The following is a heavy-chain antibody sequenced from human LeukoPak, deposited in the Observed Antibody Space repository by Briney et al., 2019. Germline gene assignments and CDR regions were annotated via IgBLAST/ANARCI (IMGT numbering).Heavy chain of an antibody. J-gene: IGHJ4*02. CDR3: ARDPIWFGELHLFDY. D-gene: IGHD3-10*01. CDR1: GFTFSSSG. V-gene: IGHV3-30*03. CDR2: ISYDGSDK. Sequence: GGSLRLSCAASGFTFSSSGMHWVRQAPGKGLEWVAVISYDGSDKYYADSVKGRFTISRDNAKNSLYLQMNSLRAEDTAVYYCARDPIWFGELHLFDYWGQGTLVTVSS.